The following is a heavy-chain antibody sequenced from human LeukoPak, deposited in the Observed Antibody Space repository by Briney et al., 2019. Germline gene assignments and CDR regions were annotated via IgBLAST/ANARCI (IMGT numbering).Heavy chain of an antibody. D-gene: IGHD3-22*01. CDR1: GFTFSNYA. CDR3: AKDFDYDSSGSTGYFDY. J-gene: IGHJ4*02. V-gene: IGHV3-23*01. Sequence: GGSLRLSCVVSGFTFSNYAMSWVRHVPGKGLEWVSDISGSGGTTHYADSVKGRFTISRDNSKNTLYLQMNSLRVEDTAVYYCAKDFDYDSSGSTGYFDYWGQGTLVTVSS. CDR2: ISGSGGTT.